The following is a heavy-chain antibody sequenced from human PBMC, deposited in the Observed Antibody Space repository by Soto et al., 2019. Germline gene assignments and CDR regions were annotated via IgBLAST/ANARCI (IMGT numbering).Heavy chain of an antibody. D-gene: IGHD3-10*01. V-gene: IGHV1-69*13. CDR3: ARGFTGALDY. J-gene: IGHJ4*02. Sequence: ASVKVSCKASGGTFSSYAISWVRQAPGQGLEWMGGIIPIFGTANYAQKFQGRVTITADESTSIAYMELSSLRSEDTAVYYCARGFTGALDYWGQGTLVTVSS. CDR1: GGTFSSYA. CDR2: IIPIFGTA.